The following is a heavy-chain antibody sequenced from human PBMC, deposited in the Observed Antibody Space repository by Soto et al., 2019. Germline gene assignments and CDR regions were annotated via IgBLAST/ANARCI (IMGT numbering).Heavy chain of an antibody. Sequence: SETLSLTCAVSGGTTNSGGYYWSWIRQHPGEGLEWIGHIYYTGSTSYNPSLKSRVIISIDTSKNQFSLKLSSATAADTALYYCARFCFSTTCPGYTFQIWGQGTMVTVSS. D-gene: IGHD2-2*01. CDR1: GGTTNSGGYY. V-gene: IGHV4-31*11. CDR2: IYYTGST. J-gene: IGHJ3*02. CDR3: ARFCFSTTCPGYTFQI.